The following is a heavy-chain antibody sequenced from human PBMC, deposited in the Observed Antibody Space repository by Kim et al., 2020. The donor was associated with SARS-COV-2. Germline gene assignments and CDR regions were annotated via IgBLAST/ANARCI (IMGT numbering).Heavy chain of an antibody. J-gene: IGHJ4*02. Sequence: GGSLRLSCAASGFTFSSYAMSWVRQAPGKGLAWVSAISGSGGSTYYADSVKGRFTISRDNSKNTLYLQMNSLRAEDTAVYYCAKELYGDYFQYYFDYWGQGTLVTVSS. D-gene: IGHD4-17*01. V-gene: IGHV3-23*01. CDR3: AKELYGDYFQYYFDY. CDR1: GFTFSSYA. CDR2: ISGSGGST.